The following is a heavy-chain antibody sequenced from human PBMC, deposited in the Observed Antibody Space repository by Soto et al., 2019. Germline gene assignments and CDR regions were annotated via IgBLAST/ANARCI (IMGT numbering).Heavy chain of an antibody. J-gene: IGHJ6*02. Sequence: QVQVVQSGVEVRRPGSSVKVSCKASGDTFKNCVISWVRQAPGQGLEWMGGIIPLFGTTDFAQRFQGRLTITTDESTTTAYMELSRLRSEDTATYYCAAELGFGKVYVVWGQGTTVIVSS. CDR1: GDTFKNCV. CDR3: AAELGFGKVYVV. D-gene: IGHD7-27*01. V-gene: IGHV1-69*01. CDR2: IIPLFGTT.